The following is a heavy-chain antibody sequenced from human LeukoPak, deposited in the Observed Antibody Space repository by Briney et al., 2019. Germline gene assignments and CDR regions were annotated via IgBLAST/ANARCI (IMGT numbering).Heavy chain of an antibody. CDR2: ISAYNGNT. CDR1: GYTFTSYG. V-gene: IGHV1-18*01. CDR3: ARRITVTTFGGVWYYYYGMDV. J-gene: IGHJ6*02. D-gene: IGHD4-17*01. Sequence: ASVKASCKASGYTFTSYGISWVRQAPGQGLEWMGWISAYNGNTNYAQKCEGRVTMTRNTSRSTAYMELSSLRSEDTAVYYCARRITVTTFGGVWYYYYGMDVWGQGTTVTVSS.